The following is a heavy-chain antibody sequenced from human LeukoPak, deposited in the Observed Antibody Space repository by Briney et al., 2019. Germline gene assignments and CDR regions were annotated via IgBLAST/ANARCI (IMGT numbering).Heavy chain of an antibody. V-gene: IGHV4-59*08. CDR3: ARRTGFDSGHYFDY. CDR1: GGSISSYY. Sequence: PSETLSLTCTVSGGSISSYYWSWIRQPPGKGLEWIGYIYYSGSTYYYPSLKSRVTISIDTSKNQFSLKLSSVTAADTAVYYCARRTGFDSGHYFDYWGQGILVTVSS. D-gene: IGHD6-19*01. CDR2: IYYSGST. J-gene: IGHJ4*02.